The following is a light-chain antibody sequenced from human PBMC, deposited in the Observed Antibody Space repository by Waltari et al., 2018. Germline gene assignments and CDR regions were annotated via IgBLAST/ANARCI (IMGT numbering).Light chain of an antibody. CDR2: GVN. Sequence: QSVLTQPPSVSGAPGQRVAISCTGSGSNIGAGYDVHWYQQHPGKAPKLLLYGVNNRPLGVPDRFSGSQFGTSASLAITGLQAEDEADYYCQSYDPSLSVVFGGGTKLTVL. J-gene: IGLJ2*01. CDR1: GSNIGAGYD. CDR3: QSYDPSLSVV. V-gene: IGLV1-40*01.